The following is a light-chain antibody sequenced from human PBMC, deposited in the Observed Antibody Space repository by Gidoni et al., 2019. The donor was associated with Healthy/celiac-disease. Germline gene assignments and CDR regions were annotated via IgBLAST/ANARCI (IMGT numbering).Light chain of an antibody. CDR1: QSVSSN. Sequence: EIVMTQSPATLSVSPGERATLSCRASQSVSSNLAWYQQKPGQAPRLLIYGASTRATGIPARFRGSGSGTEFTLTISSLQSEDFAVYYCQQYNNRQGTFXQXTKVEIK. V-gene: IGKV3-15*01. CDR3: QQYNNRQGT. CDR2: GAS. J-gene: IGKJ1*01.